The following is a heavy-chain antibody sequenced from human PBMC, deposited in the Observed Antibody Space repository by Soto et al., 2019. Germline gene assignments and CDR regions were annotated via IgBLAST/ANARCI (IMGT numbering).Heavy chain of an antibody. Sequence: QVQLVESGGGVVQPGRSLRLSCAASGFTLSDFAMHWVRQAAGKGLEWVALISNDGGNEHYGDSVKGRFTISRNNSKHMLYRQVTSLRVEDTAVYYCARAAPGMDVWGQGTTVTVSS. J-gene: IGHJ6*02. V-gene: IGHV3-30-3*01. CDR3: ARAAPGMDV. CDR2: ISNDGGNE. CDR1: GFTLSDFA.